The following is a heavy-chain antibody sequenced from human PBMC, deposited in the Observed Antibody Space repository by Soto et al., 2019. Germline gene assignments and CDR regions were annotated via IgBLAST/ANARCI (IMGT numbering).Heavy chain of an antibody. CDR1: GGSISSSRNF. D-gene: IGHD1-26*01. V-gene: IGHV4-39*01. CDR3: ARHGPKTGSYSEYFQY. J-gene: IGHJ1*01. Sequence: QLQLQESGPGLVKPSEPLSLTCTVSGGSISSSRNFWGLIRQPPWKVLEWVGSIDYSGTTYYSPSLNRRITISVDTSKNHFSLKLSSVTAADPAVYYCARHGPKTGSYSEYFQYWGQGTLIIVS. CDR2: IDYSGTT.